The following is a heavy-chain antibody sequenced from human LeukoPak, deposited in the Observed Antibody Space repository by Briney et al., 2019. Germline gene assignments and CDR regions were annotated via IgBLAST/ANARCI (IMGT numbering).Heavy chain of an antibody. Sequence: GGSLRLSCAASGFTVSSNYMSWVRQAPGKGLEWVSVIYSGGSTYYADSVKGRFTISRDNSKNTLYLQMNSLRAEDTAVYYCARVNAAFDYVWGSYRYDREFDYWGQGTLVTVSS. V-gene: IGHV3-66*01. CDR2: IYSGGST. CDR3: ARVNAAFDYVWGSYRYDREFDY. CDR1: GFTVSSNY. J-gene: IGHJ4*02. D-gene: IGHD3-16*02.